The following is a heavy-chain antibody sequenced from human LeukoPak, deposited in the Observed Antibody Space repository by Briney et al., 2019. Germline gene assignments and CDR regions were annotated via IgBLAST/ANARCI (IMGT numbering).Heavy chain of an antibody. CDR2: INSDGTTT. J-gene: IGHJ3*02. V-gene: IGHV3-74*01. Sequence: GGSLGLSCAASGFTFSTYWMYWVRQTPGQGLVWVSRINSDGTTTSYADSVRGRFTISRDNAKTTLFLQMNSLRAEDTAVYFCARAYQQWLPRSALDKWGQGTVVTVSS. CDR3: ARAYQQWLPRSALDK. D-gene: IGHD6-19*01. CDR1: GFTFSTYW.